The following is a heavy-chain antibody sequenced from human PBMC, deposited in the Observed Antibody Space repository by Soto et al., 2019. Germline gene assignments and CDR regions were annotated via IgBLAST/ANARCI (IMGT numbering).Heavy chain of an antibody. CDR1: GDSISSVFSY. V-gene: IGHV4-30-4*08. J-gene: IGHJ4*02. CDR2: IHSSENA. D-gene: IGHD3-10*01. Sequence: QVQLQASGPRLVKPSQTLSLTGTVSGDSISSVFSYWSSIRQPPGKGLEWIGYIHSSENAYYNPSLDSRVCMSVDPAKHLSPQTLTSVISSSTAVYYCANTDYGSGAYLIWCQGNLVRVSS. CDR3: ANTDYGSGAYLI.